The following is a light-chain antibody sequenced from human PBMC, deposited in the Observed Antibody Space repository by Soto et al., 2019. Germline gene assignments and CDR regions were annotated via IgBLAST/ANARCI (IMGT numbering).Light chain of an antibody. CDR3: QHDNSFPLS. Sequence: DIQMPQSPSSVSASVGDIVTITCRASHGISSWLGWYQQKPGKAPKLLIYAASILQSGVPSRLSGSGSWTDFTLTISSLQPEALAHYEYQHDNSFPLSLGRSTKVEIK. J-gene: IGKJ4*01. V-gene: IGKV1D-12*01. CDR2: AAS. CDR1: HGISSW.